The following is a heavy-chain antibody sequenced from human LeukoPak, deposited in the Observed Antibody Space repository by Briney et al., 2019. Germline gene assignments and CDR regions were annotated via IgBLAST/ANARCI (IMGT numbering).Heavy chain of an antibody. Sequence: GGSLRLPCAGSGFSFSQYEMNWVRQAPGKGLEWISYISTSSTTIYYADSVKGRFTISRDDAKNSLYLQMNSLRAEDTAVYYCARDEGSWNYEYWGQGTLVTVSS. J-gene: IGHJ4*02. CDR1: GFSFSQYE. CDR3: ARDEGSWNYEY. CDR2: ISTSSTTI. V-gene: IGHV3-48*03. D-gene: IGHD1-7*01.